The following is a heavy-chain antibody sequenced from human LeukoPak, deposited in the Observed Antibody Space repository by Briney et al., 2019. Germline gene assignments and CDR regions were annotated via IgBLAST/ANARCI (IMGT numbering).Heavy chain of an antibody. V-gene: IGHV1-69*13. CDR3: ARGVYYYDSSGYYVGRNYYYYYMDV. J-gene: IGHJ6*03. CDR1: GGTFSSYA. Sequence: GASVKVSCKASGGTFSSYAISWVRQAPGQGLEWMGGIIPIFGTANYAQKFQGRVTITADESTSTAYMELSSLRSEDTAVYYCARGVYYYDSSGYYVGRNYYYYYMDVWGIGTTVTDS. D-gene: IGHD3-22*01. CDR2: IIPIFGTA.